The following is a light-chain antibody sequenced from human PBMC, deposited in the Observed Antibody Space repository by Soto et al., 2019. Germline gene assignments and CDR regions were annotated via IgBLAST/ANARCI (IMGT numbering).Light chain of an antibody. Sequence: DVEMTQYPSSLSASVGDRVTITCRASQSISSYLSWYQQKSGKAPKLLIYAASSLQSGVPSRFSGSGSGTDFTLTISSLQPEDFATYYCQQSYSSPRTFAQGTKVDIK. CDR3: QQSYSSPRT. V-gene: IGKV1-39*01. J-gene: IGKJ1*01. CDR2: AAS. CDR1: QSISSY.